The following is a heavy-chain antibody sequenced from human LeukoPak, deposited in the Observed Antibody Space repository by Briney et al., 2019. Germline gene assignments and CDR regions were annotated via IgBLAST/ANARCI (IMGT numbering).Heavy chain of an antibody. D-gene: IGHD3-10*01. CDR2: IKKDVGEK. CDR3: ARGPPYGSRSDYFDY. J-gene: IGHJ4*02. V-gene: IGHV3-7*01. CDR1: GFTFSNHW. Sequence: GGSLRLSCAASGFTFSNHWMTWIRQAPGKGLEWVASIKKDVGEKFYVDSVKGRFTISKDNAKNSLYLHMNSLRVEDTAVYYCARGPPYGSRSDYFDYWGQGTLVTVSS.